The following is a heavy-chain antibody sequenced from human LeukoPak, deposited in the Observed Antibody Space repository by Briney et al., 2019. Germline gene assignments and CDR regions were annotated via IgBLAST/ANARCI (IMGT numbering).Heavy chain of an antibody. CDR2: ISGSGGST. V-gene: IGHV3-23*01. CDR1: GFTFDDYA. D-gene: IGHD6-19*01. CDR3: AKSAVAAPKKYFQH. Sequence: GGSLRLSCAASGFTFDDYAMHWVRQAPGKGLEWVSAISGSGGSTYYADSVKGRFTISRDNSKNTLYLQMNSLRAEDTAVYYCAKSAVAAPKKYFQHWGQGTLVTVSS. J-gene: IGHJ1*01.